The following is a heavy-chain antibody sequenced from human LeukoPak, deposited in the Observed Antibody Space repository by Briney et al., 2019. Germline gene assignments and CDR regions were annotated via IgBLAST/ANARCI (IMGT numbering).Heavy chain of an antibody. J-gene: IGHJ6*03. CDR2: IYPGDSDT. Sequence: GESLKISCKGSGYSFTSYWIGWVRQMPGKGLEWMGIIYPGDSDTRYSPSFQGQVTISADKSISTAYLQWSSLKASDTAMYYCARHGQLAGSPYYYMDVWGKGTTVTVSS. CDR3: ARHGQLAGSPYYYMDV. CDR1: GYSFTSYW. V-gene: IGHV5-51*01. D-gene: IGHD6-6*01.